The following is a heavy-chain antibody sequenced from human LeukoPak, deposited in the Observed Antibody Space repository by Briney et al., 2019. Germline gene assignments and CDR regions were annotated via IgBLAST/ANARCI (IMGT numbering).Heavy chain of an antibody. CDR3: ARFLNPPLYFDWLPSDYYYYYGMDV. CDR1: GGSISSYY. CDR2: IYYSGST. D-gene: IGHD3-9*01. Sequence: KPSETLSLTCTVSGGSISSYYWSWIRQPPGKGLEWIGYIYYSGSTNYNPSLKSRVTISVDTSKNQFSLKLSSVTAADTAVYYRARFLNPPLYFDWLPSDYYYYYGMDVWGQGTTVTVSS. V-gene: IGHV4-59*01. J-gene: IGHJ6*02.